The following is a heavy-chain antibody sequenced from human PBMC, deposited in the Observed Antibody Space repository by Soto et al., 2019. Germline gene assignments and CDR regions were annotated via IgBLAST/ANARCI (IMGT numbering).Heavy chain of an antibody. CDR2: ISYDGSNK. D-gene: IGHD6-19*01. V-gene: IGHV3-30-3*01. J-gene: IGHJ4*02. CDR3: AREYSSGWYFDY. Sequence: QVQLVESGGGVVQPGRSLRLSCAASGFTFSSYAMHWVRQAPGKGLEWVAVISYDGSNKYYADSVKGRFTISRDNSKNTLYLQMYSLRAEDTAVYYCAREYSSGWYFDYWGQGTLDTVSS. CDR1: GFTFSSYA.